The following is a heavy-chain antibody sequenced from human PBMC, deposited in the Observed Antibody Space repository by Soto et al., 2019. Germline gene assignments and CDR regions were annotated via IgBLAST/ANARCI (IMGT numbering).Heavy chain of an antibody. CDR1: GSSITNSFY. J-gene: IGHJ4*02. D-gene: IGHD2-15*01. V-gene: IGHV4-38-2*02. CDR2: ISHTGRT. Sequence: PSETLSLTCRVSGSSITNSFYWGWIRESPEKGLEWIGSISHTGRTSYNPSLKSRVSISVDTSNNQFSLTLTSVTAEDTAVYYCARDPANLALAVAYFDSWGQGTLVTVSS. CDR3: ARDPANLALAVAYFDS.